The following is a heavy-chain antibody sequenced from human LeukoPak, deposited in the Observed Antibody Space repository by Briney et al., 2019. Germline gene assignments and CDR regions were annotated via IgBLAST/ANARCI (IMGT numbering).Heavy chain of an antibody. V-gene: IGHV1-2*02. Sequence: ASVKVSCKASGYTFTGYYMHWVRQAPGQGLEWMGWINPNSGGTNYAQKFQGRVTMTRDTSISTAYMELSRLRSEDTAVYYCARDHPTDYGGPGYGMDVWGQGTTVTVSS. CDR2: INPNSGGT. D-gene: IGHD4-23*01. CDR1: GYTFTGYY. J-gene: IGHJ6*02. CDR3: ARDHPTDYGGPGYGMDV.